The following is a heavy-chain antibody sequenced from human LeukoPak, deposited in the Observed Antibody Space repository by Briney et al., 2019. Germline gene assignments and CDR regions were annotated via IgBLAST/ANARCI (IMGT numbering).Heavy chain of an antibody. D-gene: IGHD6-13*01. V-gene: IGHV1-69*05. Sequence: SVKVSCKASGGTFSSYATSWVRQAPGQGLEWMGGIIPIFGTANYAQKFQGRVTITTDESTSTAYMELSSLRSEGTAVYYCARAGAAAGTGWFDPWGQGTLVTVSS. J-gene: IGHJ5*02. CDR2: IIPIFGTA. CDR3: ARAGAAAGTGWFDP. CDR1: GGTFSSYA.